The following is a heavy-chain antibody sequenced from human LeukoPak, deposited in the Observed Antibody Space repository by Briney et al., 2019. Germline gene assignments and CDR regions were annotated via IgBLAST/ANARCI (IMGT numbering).Heavy chain of an antibody. V-gene: IGHV4-34*01. Sequence: PSETLSLTCAVYGGSFSGYYWSWIRQPPGKGLEWIGEINHSGSTNYNPSLKSRVTISVDTSKNQFSLKLSSVTAADTAVYYCARGGVSVGILFDYWGRGTLVTVSS. D-gene: IGHD5-18*01. CDR3: ARGGVSVGILFDY. J-gene: IGHJ4*02. CDR1: GGSFSGYY. CDR2: INHSGST.